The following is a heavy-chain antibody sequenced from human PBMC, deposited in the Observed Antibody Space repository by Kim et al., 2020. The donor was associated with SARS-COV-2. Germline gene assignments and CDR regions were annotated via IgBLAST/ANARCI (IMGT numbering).Heavy chain of an antibody. Sequence: ADSVKGRFTISRDISKNTLYLQMSSLRAEDTAVYYGAKGGGTSPFGYWGQGTLVTVSS. J-gene: IGHJ4*02. D-gene: IGHD1-1*01. V-gene: IGHV3-23*01. CDR3: AKGGGTSPFGY.